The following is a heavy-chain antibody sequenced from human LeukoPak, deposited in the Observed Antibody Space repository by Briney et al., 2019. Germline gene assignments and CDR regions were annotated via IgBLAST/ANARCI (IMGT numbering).Heavy chain of an antibody. CDR3: ARESSV. Sequence: SETLSLTCTVSGGSISSYYWSWIRQPPGKGLEWIGSIYYSGSTYYNPSLKSRVTISVDTSKNQFSLKLSSVTAADTAVYYCARESSVWGKGTTVTVSS. CDR2: IYYSGST. J-gene: IGHJ6*04. D-gene: IGHD2-2*01. V-gene: IGHV4-59*12. CDR1: GGSISSYY.